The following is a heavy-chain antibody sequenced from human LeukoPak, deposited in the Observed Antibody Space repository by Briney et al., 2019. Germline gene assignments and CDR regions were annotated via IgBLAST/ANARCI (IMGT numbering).Heavy chain of an antibody. J-gene: IGHJ4*02. CDR3: AKSIGRGIAVAGTVLDY. D-gene: IGHD6-19*01. CDR2: ISYDGSNK. CDR1: GFTFSSYG. Sequence: GGSLRLSCAASGFTFSSYGMHWVRQAPGKGLEWVAVISYDGSNKYYADSVKGRFTISRDNSKNTLYLQMNSLRAEDTAVYYCAKSIGRGIAVAGTVLDYWGQGTLVTVSS. V-gene: IGHV3-30*18.